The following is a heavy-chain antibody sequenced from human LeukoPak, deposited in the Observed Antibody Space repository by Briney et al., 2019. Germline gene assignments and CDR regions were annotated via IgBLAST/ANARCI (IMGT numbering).Heavy chain of an antibody. CDR1: GGTFSSYA. D-gene: IGHD5-24*01. J-gene: IGHJ4*02. CDR2: IIPIFGTA. V-gene: IGHV1-69*05. CDR3: ARDSEFFDGSNYTYYFDY. Sequence: GASVKVSCKASGGTFSSYAISWVRQAPGQGLEWMGGIIPIFGTANYAQKFQGRVTITTDESTSTAYMELSSLRSEDTAVYYCARDSEFFDGSNYTYYFDYWGQGIQVSVSS.